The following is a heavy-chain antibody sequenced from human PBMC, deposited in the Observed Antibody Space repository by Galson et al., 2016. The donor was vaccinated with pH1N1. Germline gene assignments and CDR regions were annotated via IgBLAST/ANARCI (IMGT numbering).Heavy chain of an antibody. D-gene: IGHD4-23*01. CDR2: LYHIGGT. CDR3: ARDGGDYGGAGQYKYFDT. Sequence: ETLSLTCAVSGGSISSRNWWSWVRQPPGQGLEWIGELYHIGGTNYNPSPKSRVTISLDKSKNHFSLNLASVTAADTAVYYCARDGGDYGGAGQYKYFDTWGQGTLVTVSS. CDR1: GGSISSRNW. J-gene: IGHJ5*02. V-gene: IGHV4-4*02.